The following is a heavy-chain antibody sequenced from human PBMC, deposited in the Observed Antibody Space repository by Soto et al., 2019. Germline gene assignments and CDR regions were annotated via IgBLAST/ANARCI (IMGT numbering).Heavy chain of an antibody. CDR2: ISYDGSNK. Sequence: GGSLRLSCAASGFTFSSYGMHWVRQAPGKGLEWVAVISYDGSNKYYADYVKGRFTISRDNSKNTLYLQMNSLRAEDTAVYYCAKGPKDYVWGSYRYPLVYWGQGTLVTVSS. CDR1: GFTFSSYG. D-gene: IGHD3-16*02. V-gene: IGHV3-30*18. CDR3: AKGPKDYVWGSYRYPLVY. J-gene: IGHJ4*02.